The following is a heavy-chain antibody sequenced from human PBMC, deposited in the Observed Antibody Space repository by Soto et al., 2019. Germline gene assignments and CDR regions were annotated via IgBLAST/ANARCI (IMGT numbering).Heavy chain of an antibody. CDR1: GGSISSGGYY. CDR2: IYYSGST. Sequence: QVQLQESGPGLVKPSQTLSLTCTVSGGSISSGGYYWSWIRQHPGKGLEWIGYIYYSGSTYYNPSLKILVTISVDTSKNQFSLKLSSVTAADTAVYYCAREGGIVGATAADYWGQGTLVTVSS. J-gene: IGHJ4*02. CDR3: AREGGIVGATAADY. V-gene: IGHV4-31*01. D-gene: IGHD1-26*01.